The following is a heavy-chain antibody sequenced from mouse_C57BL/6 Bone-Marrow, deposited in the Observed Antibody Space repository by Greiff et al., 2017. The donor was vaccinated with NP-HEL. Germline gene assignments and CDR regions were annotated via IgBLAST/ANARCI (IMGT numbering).Heavy chain of an antibody. V-gene: IGHV1-61*01. CDR3: AREGVTEYLDLDY. CDR1: GYTFTSYW. Sequence: VQLQQPGAELVRPGSSVKLSCKASGYTFTSYWMDWVKQRPGQGLEWIGNIYPSDSETHYTQKFKDKATLTVDTSSSTAYMQLSSLTSEDSAVFYSAREGVTEYLDLDYWGQGTTLTVSS. J-gene: IGHJ2*01. D-gene: IGHD2-13*01. CDR2: IYPSDSET.